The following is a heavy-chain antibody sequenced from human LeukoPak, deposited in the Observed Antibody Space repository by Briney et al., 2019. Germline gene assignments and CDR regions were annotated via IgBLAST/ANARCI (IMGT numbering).Heavy chain of an antibody. CDR3: ARDSARGKGGGVLLRN. CDR2: IYYSGST. D-gene: IGHD3-22*01. CDR1: GDSISSYH. J-gene: IGHJ4*02. V-gene: IGHV4-59*01. Sequence: SETLSLTCTVSGDSISSYHWSLIRQPPGKGLEWIGYIYYSGSTKYNPSLKNRVTISVDTSKNQFSLKLSSVTATDTAVYYCARDSARGKGGGVLLRNWGQGTLVTVSS.